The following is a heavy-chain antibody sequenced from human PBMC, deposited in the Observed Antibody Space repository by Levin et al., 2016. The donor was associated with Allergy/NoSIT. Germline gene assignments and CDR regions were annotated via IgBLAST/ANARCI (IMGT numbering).Heavy chain of an antibody. J-gene: IGHJ6*02. CDR2: IYYSGST. CDR3: ARVQYCSSTSCYGGYYYYGMDV. D-gene: IGHD2-2*01. CDR1: GGSISSYY. Sequence: GSLRLSCTVSGGSISSYYWSWIRQPPGKGLEWIGYIYYSGSTNYNPSLKSRVTISVDTSKNQFSLKLSSVTAADTAVYYCARVQYCSSTSCYGGYYYYGMDVWGQGTTVTVSS. V-gene: IGHV4-59*01.